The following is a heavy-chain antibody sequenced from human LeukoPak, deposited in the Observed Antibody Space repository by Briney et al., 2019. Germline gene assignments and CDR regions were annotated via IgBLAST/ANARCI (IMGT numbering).Heavy chain of an antibody. J-gene: IGHJ1*01. CDR3: TRDLQD. V-gene: IGHV3-7*01. Sequence: GGSLRLSCAVSGFTFRNYWMAWVRQAPGKGLEWVANINQDGSQTYYVDSVRGRFTISKDNAKNTLYLLMNSLRVEDTAVYYCTRDLQDWGQGTLVTVSS. CDR2: INQDGSQT. CDR1: GFTFRNYW.